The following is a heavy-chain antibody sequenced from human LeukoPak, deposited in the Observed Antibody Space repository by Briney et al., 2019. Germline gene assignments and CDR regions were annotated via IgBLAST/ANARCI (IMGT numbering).Heavy chain of an antibody. V-gene: IGHV1-69*13. J-gene: IGHJ4*02. D-gene: IGHD6-13*01. CDR3: ASSVLGPSIAAAAPGDY. CDR1: GGTFSSYA. Sequence: GASVKVSCKASGGTFSSYAISWVRQAPGQGLEWMGGIIPIFGTANYAQKFQGRVTITADESTSTAYMELSSLRSGDTAVYYCASSVLGPSIAAAAPGDYWGQGTLVTVSS. CDR2: IIPIFGTA.